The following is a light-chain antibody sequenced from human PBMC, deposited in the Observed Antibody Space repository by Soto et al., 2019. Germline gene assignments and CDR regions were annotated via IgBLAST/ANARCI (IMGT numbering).Light chain of an antibody. V-gene: IGKV3-15*01. CDR3: QEYNNWPPYT. Sequence: EIVMTQSPATLSLSPGEGATLSCRASQSVSSNLAWYQQKPGQAPRLLIYGASTRATGIPARFSGSGSGTEFTLTINSLQSEDFAIYYCQEYNNWPPYTFGQGTELEIK. J-gene: IGKJ2*01. CDR2: GAS. CDR1: QSVSSN.